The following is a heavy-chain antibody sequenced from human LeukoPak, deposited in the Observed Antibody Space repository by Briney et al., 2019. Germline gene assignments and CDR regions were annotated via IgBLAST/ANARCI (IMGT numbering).Heavy chain of an antibody. Sequence: GGSLRLSCAASGFTFSSYAMSWVRQVPGKGMEWVSAISGSGGSTYYADSEKGRFTISRDNSKNTLYLQMNSLRAEDTAVYYCAKLRAMTTVYNYMDVWGKGTTVTVSS. J-gene: IGHJ6*03. V-gene: IGHV3-23*01. CDR1: GFTFSSYA. D-gene: IGHD4-17*01. CDR2: ISGSGGST. CDR3: AKLRAMTTVYNYMDV.